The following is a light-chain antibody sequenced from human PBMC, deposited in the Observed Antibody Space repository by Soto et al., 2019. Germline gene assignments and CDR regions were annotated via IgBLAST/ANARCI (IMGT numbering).Light chain of an antibody. CDR3: QQYGSSPPEVT. Sequence: EIVLTQSPGTLSLSPGERATLYCRASQSVPSNYLAWYQQKPGQAPRPLIYGASFRATGIPDRFSGSGSGTDFTLTISRLEPEDFAVYYCQQYGSSPPEVTFGGGTKVDIK. J-gene: IGKJ4*01. CDR1: QSVPSNY. V-gene: IGKV3-20*01. CDR2: GAS.